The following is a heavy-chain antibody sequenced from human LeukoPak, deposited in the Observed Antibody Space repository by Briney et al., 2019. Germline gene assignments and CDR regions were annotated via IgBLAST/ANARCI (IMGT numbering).Heavy chain of an antibody. Sequence: PSETLSLTCTVSGGSISSYYWSWIRQPPGKGLEWIGYIYYSGSTNYNPSLKSRVTISVDTSKNQFSLKLSSVTAADTAVYYCARNNVQGGSGWCLDYWGQGTLVTVSS. CDR3: ARNNVQGGSGWCLDY. V-gene: IGHV4-59*01. J-gene: IGHJ4*02. CDR2: IYYSGST. CDR1: GGSISSYY. D-gene: IGHD6-19*01.